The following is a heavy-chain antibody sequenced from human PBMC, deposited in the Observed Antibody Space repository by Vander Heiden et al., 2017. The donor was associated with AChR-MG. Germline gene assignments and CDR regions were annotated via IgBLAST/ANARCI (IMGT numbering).Heavy chain of an antibody. CDR1: GYSFTSYW. J-gene: IGHJ4*02. CDR2: IYPGDSET. V-gene: IGHV5-51*01. Sequence: EVQLVQSGAEVKKPGESLKISCKGSGYSFTSYWIGWVRQMPGKGLGGMGIIYPGDSETRYSPSFQGKVTISADKSTSTAYLQWSSLRASDTAMYYCARGGGRDYGDYSIDYWGQGTLVTVSS. D-gene: IGHD4-17*01. CDR3: ARGGGRDYGDYSIDY.